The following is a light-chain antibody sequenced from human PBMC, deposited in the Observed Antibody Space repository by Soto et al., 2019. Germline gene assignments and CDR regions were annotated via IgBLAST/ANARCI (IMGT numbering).Light chain of an antibody. V-gene: IGKV1-5*01. CDR1: QTISTW. Sequence: DIQVTQSPPALSASVGDRVTITCRASQTISTWMAWYQQKPGKAPKLLVYDASTLQSGVASRFSGSGSGTEFTLIISGLQPDDSATYYCQQYTNTNNPWMFGQGTKADI. CDR3: QQYTNTNNPWM. J-gene: IGKJ1*01. CDR2: DAS.